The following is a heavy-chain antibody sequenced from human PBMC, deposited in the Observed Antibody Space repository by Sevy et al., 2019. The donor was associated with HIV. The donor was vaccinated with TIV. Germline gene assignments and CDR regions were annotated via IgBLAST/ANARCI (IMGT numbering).Heavy chain of an antibody. CDR2: IYASGSPI. V-gene: IGHV3-48*03. Sequence: GGSLRLSCEGSGFTFRSYEMNWVRQAPGKGLEWISYIYASGSPIYYSDSVRGRFTISRDDDKNSLYLQMDDLRVDDTATYYCARKVGYYYYYGMDVWGQWTTVTVSS. J-gene: IGHJ6*02. CDR3: ARKVGYYYYYGMDV. CDR1: GFTFRSYE.